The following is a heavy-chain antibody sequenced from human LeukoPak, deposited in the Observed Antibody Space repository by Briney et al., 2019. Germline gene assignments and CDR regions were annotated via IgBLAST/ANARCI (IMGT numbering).Heavy chain of an antibody. D-gene: IGHD3-10*01. CDR1: GFTFTSSA. CDR2: IVVGSGST. CDR3: AAASWFGELHDY. Sequence: SVKVSCKASGFTFTSSAVQWVRQARGQRLEWIGWIVVGSGSTNYAQKFQERVTITRDMSTSTAYMELSSLRSEDTAVYYCAAASWFGELHDYWGQGTLVTVSS. V-gene: IGHV1-58*01. J-gene: IGHJ4*02.